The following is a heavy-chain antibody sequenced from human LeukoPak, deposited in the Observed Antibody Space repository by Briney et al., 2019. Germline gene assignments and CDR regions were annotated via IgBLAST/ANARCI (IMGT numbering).Heavy chain of an antibody. J-gene: IGHJ6*02. D-gene: IGHD7-27*01. CDR3: ARQLRKKGPPPHGMDV. CDR1: GFTFSTYD. Sequence: GGSLRLSCAASGFTFSTYDMHGVRQPTGEGLEWVSTIGTAGDTYYPGSVKDRFTISRDNAKNSLYLQMNSLRAEDTAVYYCARQLRKKGPPPHGMDVWGQGTTVTVSS. V-gene: IGHV3-13*04. CDR2: IGTAGDT.